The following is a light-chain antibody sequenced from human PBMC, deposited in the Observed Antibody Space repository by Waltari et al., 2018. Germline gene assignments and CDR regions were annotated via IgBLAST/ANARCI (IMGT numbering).Light chain of an antibody. CDR2: HVS. V-gene: IGLV2-14*03. Sequence: HSALTQPASVSGSPGQSITIPCTGPSSDIGFYTFVSWYQQHPGKAPKVMIYHVSNRPSGVSNRFSGSKSGNTASLTISGLQPEDEADYYCASETSTTTLYVFGSGTKVTVL. CDR3: ASETSTTTLYV. CDR1: SSDIGFYTF. J-gene: IGLJ1*01.